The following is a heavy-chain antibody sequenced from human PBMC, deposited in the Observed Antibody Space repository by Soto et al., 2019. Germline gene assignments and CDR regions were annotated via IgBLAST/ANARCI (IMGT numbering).Heavy chain of an antibody. J-gene: IGHJ4*02. CDR1: GFTFSNAW. V-gene: IGHV3-15*07. Sequence: GGSLRLSCAASGFTFSNAWMNWVRQAPGKGLEWVGRIKSKTDGGTTDYAAPVKGRFTISRDDSKNTLYLQMNSLKTEDTAVYYCTTNYYDSSGYNDYWGQGTLVTVSS. D-gene: IGHD3-22*01. CDR3: TTNYYDSSGYNDY. CDR2: IKSKTDGGTT.